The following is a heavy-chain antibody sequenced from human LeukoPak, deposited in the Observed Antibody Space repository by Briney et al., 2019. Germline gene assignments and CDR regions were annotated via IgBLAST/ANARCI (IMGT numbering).Heavy chain of an antibody. J-gene: IGHJ6*02. CDR1: GYTFTGYD. CDR3: ARVSRYCSGGSCYGYYYYYGMDV. CDR2: MNPNSGNT. V-gene: IGHV1-8*01. D-gene: IGHD2-15*01. Sequence: ASVKVSCKASGYTFTGYDINWVRQATGQGLEWMGWMNPNSGNTGYAQKFQGRVTMTRNTSISTAYMELSSLRSEDTAVYYCARVSRYCSGGSCYGYYYYYGMDVWGQGTTVTVSS.